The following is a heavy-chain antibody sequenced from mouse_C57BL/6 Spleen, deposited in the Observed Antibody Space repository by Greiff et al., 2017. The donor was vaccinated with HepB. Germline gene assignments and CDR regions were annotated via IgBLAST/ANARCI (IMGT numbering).Heavy chain of an antibody. V-gene: IGHV1-64*01. D-gene: IGHD2-12*01. CDR3: ARSVYELFDY. CDR1: GYTFTSYW. CDR2: IHPNSGST. J-gene: IGHJ2*01. Sequence: QVQLQQPGAELVKPGASVKLSCKASGYTFTSYWMHWVKQRPGQGLEWIGMIHPNSGSTNYNEKFKSKATLTVDKSSSTAYMQLSSLTAEDSAVYYSARSVYELFDYWGQGTTLTVSS.